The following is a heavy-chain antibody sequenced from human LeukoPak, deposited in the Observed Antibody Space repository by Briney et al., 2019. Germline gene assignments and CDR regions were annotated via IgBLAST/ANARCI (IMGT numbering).Heavy chain of an antibody. CDR1: GFPFSTYW. CDR3: ARARIAVAGTDDY. D-gene: IGHD6-19*01. CDR2: IKQDGSEK. V-gene: IGHV3-7*04. Sequence: GGSLRLSGAASGFPFSTYWMSWVRQAPGKGLEWVANIKQDGSEKNYVDSVKGRFTISRDNAQNSLYLQMNSLRADDTAVYYCARARIAVAGTDDYWGQGTLVTVSS. J-gene: IGHJ4*02.